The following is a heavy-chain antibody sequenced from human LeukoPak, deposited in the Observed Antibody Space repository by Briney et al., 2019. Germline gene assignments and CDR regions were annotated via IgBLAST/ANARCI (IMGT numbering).Heavy chain of an antibody. J-gene: IGHJ6*03. V-gene: IGHV4-59*08. D-gene: IGHD6-19*01. CDR3: ARSSRIAVAPGGYYYYYRDV. CDR1: GGSISSYY. Sequence: PSETLSLTCAVSGGSISSYYSSWIRQPPGKGLEWIGYIYYSGSTNYNPSLKSRVTISVDTSKNQFSLKLSSVTAADTAVYYCARSSRIAVAPGGYYYYYRDVCSKGTTVTVSS. CDR2: IYYSGST.